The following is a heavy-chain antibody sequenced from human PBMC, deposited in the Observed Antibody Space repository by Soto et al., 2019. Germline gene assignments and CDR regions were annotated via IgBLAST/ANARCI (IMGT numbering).Heavy chain of an antibody. CDR2: IGAYNGDT. V-gene: IGHV1-18*01. J-gene: IGHJ6*03. Sequence: QVQLLQSGPEVKKPGASVKVSCKASGYTFTNYGITWVRQAPGQGLEWMGGIGAYNGDTHYTEKLQGRVTMTTDTSTSTAYMELRGLKSDDTAVYYCARVRQLFGYFSSYMDVWGKGTTVTVSS. CDR1: GYTFTNYG. CDR3: ARVRQLFGYFSSYMDV. D-gene: IGHD1-1*01.